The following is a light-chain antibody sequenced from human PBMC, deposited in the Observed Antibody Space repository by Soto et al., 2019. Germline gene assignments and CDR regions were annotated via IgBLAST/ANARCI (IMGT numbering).Light chain of an antibody. V-gene: IGKV1-39*01. CDR2: DSS. CDR1: QNVRTY. J-gene: IGKJ2*01. CDR3: QQSFFIPRT. Sequence: DVRMTQSPSSLSASVGDRVTITCRASQNVRTYLNWYQHKPGKAPTLLIFDSSDSESGVPARFSGSGSGTDFTLIISSLQSEDFATYYCQQSFFIPRTFGQGTKVEI.